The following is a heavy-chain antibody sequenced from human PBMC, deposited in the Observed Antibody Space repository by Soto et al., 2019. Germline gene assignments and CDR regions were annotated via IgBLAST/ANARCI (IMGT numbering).Heavy chain of an antibody. CDR3: ARDSYSSSWYAAFDI. V-gene: IGHV4-31*03. D-gene: IGHD6-13*01. J-gene: IGHJ3*02. CDR1: GGSISSGGYY. CDR2: IYYSGST. Sequence: PSETLSLTCTVSGGSISSGGYYWSWIRQHPGKGLEWIGYIYYSGSTYYNPSLKSRVTISVDTSKNQFSLKLSSVTAADAAVYYCARDSYSSSWYAAFDIWGQGTMVTGSS.